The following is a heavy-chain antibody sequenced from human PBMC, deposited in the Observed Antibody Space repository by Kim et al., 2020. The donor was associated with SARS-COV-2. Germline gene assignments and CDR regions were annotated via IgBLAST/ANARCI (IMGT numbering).Heavy chain of an antibody. Sequence: SETLSLTCTVSGGSISDYYWSWIRQPPGKGLECIGYVHYTGNTNYNPSLRSRVTLSVDRSKNQFSLKLSSVTAADTAFYYCVRLRLITASFDPWGQGILVTVSS. V-gene: IGHV4-59*08. J-gene: IGHJ5*02. CDR2: VHYTGNT. D-gene: IGHD6-25*01. CDR3: VRLRLITASFDP. CDR1: GGSISDYY.